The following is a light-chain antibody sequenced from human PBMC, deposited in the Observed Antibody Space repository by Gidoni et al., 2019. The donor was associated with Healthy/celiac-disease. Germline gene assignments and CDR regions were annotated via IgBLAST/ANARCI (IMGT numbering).Light chain of an antibody. J-gene: IGLJ3*02. CDR1: SSNIGRNT. CDR2: SNN. V-gene: IGLV1-44*01. CDR3: AAWDDSLNGPSWV. Sequence: QSVLTQPPSASGTPGQRVTISCSGSSSNIGRNTVNWYQQLPGTAPKLLIYSNNQRPAGVPDRFSGSKSGTSASLAISGLQSEDEADYYCAAWDDSLNGPSWVFGGGTKLTVL.